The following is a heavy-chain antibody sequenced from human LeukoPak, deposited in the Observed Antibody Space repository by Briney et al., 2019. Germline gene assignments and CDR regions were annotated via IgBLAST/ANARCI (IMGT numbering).Heavy chain of an antibody. Sequence: PGGSLRLSCTASAFTFSSYWMHWVRQAPGKGLEWVSYSEYSGTTSYYADSVKGRFTVSRDNAKNSLYLQMSSLRDEDTAVYYCARILGFTLDYWGQGTLVTVSS. V-gene: IGHV3-48*02. CDR2: SEYSGTTS. CDR3: ARILGFTLDY. J-gene: IGHJ4*02. CDR1: AFTFSSYW.